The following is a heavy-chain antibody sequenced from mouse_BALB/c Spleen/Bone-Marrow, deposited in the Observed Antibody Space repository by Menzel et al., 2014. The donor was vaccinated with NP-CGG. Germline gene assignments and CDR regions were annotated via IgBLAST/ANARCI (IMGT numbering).Heavy chain of an antibody. Sequence: EVKLVESGGGLVQPGRSLKLSCAASGFDFSRYWMTWVRQAQGKGLEWIGEINPDSSTINYTPSLKDKFIISRDNAKNTLYLRMSKVRSEDTALYYCAKNYYYGCVAYCGQGTLVNVSA. D-gene: IGHD1-2*01. CDR1: GFDFSRYW. J-gene: IGHJ3*01. CDR2: INPDSSTI. CDR3: AKNYYYGCVAY. V-gene: IGHV4-1*02.